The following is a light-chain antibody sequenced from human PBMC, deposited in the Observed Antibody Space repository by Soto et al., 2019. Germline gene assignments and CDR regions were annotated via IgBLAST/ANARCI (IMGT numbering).Light chain of an antibody. Sequence: DIQMTQSQSSLSASVGDRVTITCRASQSISSYLNWYQQKPGKAPKLLIYAASSLQSGVPSRFSDIGSGTDFTLTISSLQPEDFATYVCQQSYTTPITFVQGTRLEN. V-gene: IGKV1-39*01. J-gene: IGKJ5*01. CDR1: QSISSY. CDR2: AAS. CDR3: QQSYTTPIT.